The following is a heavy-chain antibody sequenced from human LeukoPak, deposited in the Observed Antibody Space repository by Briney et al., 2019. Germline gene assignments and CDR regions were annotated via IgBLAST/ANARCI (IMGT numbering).Heavy chain of an antibody. CDR2: IYYSGST. V-gene: IGHV4-59*01. Sequence: KPSETLSLTCTVSGGSISSYYWSWIRQPPGKGLEWIGYIYYSGSTNYNPSLKSRVTISVDTSKNQFSLKLSSVTAADTAVYYCARVPYDFWSGYYEWGQGTLVTVSS. J-gene: IGHJ4*02. D-gene: IGHD3-3*01. CDR1: GGSISSYY. CDR3: ARVPYDFWSGYYE.